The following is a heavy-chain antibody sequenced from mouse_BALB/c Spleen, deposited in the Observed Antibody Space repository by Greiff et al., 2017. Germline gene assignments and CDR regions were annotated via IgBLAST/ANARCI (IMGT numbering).Heavy chain of an antibody. CDR1: GYSFTSYY. D-gene: IGHD2-10*02. CDR2: IDPFNGGT. V-gene: IGHV1S135*01. Sequence: VQLKESGPELMKPGASVKISCKASGYSFTSYYMHWVKQSHGKSLEWIGYIDPFNGGTSYNQKFKGKATLTVDKSSSTAYMHLSSLTSEDSAVYYCARYGNYVYAMDYWGQGTSVTVSS. J-gene: IGHJ4*01. CDR3: ARYGNYVYAMDY.